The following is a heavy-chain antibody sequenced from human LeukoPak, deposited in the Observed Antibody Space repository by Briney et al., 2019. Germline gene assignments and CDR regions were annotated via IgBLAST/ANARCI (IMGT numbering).Heavy chain of an antibody. CDR2: IIPIFGTA. V-gene: IGHV1-69*05. Sequence: GASVKVSCKASGGTFSSYAISWVRQAPGQGLEWMGRIIPIFGTANYAQKLQGRVTITTDESTSTAYMELSSLRSEDTAVYYCAREWELHLFDYWGQGTLATVCS. J-gene: IGHJ4*02. CDR1: GGTFSSYA. CDR3: AREWELHLFDY. D-gene: IGHD1-26*01.